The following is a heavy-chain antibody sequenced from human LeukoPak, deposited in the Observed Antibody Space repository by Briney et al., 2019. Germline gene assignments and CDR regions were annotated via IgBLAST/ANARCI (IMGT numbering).Heavy chain of an antibody. CDR2: INPNSGGT. CDR1: GYTFTGYY. D-gene: IGHD7-27*01. CDR3: ARVLSWGSGYFDL. V-gene: IGHV1-2*06. Sequence: ASVKVSCKASGYTFTGYYMHWVRQAPGQGLEWMGRINPNSGGTNYAQKFQGRVTITRDTSISTAYMELSRLRSDDTAVYYCARVLSWGSGYFDLWGRGTLVTVSS. J-gene: IGHJ2*01.